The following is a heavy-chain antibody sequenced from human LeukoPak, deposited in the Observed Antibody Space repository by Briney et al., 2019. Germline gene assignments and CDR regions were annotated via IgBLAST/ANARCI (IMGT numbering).Heavy chain of an antibody. J-gene: IGHJ3*02. CDR1: GFTFSSYS. V-gene: IGHV3-21*01. Sequence: GGSLRLSCAASGFTFSSYSMNWVRQAPGKGREWVSSISSSSSYIYYADSVKGRFTISRDNAKNSLYLQMDSLRAEDTAVYYCASVRGATGAFDIWGQGTMVTVSS. D-gene: IGHD3-16*01. CDR3: ASVRGATGAFDI. CDR2: ISSSSSYI.